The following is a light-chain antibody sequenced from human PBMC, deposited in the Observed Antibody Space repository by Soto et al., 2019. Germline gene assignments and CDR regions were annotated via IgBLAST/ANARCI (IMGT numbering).Light chain of an antibody. CDR1: QSVSTN. J-gene: IGKJ1*01. Sequence: EIVMTQSPDTLSVSPGERATLSCRASQSVSTNLAWYQQKPGQAPRLLLYGASTRATGIPARFSVSGSGTEFTLTISSLQSEDFAFYYCQQYSDWLRTFGQGAKVEIK. CDR3: QQYSDWLRT. CDR2: GAS. V-gene: IGKV3-15*01.